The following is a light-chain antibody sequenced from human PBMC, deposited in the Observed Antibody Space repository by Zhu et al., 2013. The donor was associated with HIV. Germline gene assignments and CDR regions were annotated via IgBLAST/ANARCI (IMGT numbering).Light chain of an antibody. CDR2: DAS. J-gene: IGKJ1*01. Sequence: EVVLTQSPATLSLPPGERATLFCRASQSVSNYLAWYQQKPGQAPRLLIYDASNRATGIPARFSGSGSGTDFTLTISSLEPEDFAVYFCQQYGNSPTFGQGTKVEIK. CDR3: QQYGNSPT. V-gene: IGKV3-11*01. CDR1: QSVSNY.